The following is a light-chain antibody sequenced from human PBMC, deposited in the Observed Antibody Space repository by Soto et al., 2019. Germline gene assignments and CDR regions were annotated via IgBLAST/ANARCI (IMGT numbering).Light chain of an antibody. Sequence: QSVLTQPASVSGSPGQSIAISCTGTSSEVGAYDYVSWYQQHAGKAPKLMIYDVNNRPSGVSNRFSGSKSGNTASLTISGLQAEDEADYYCSSYTISSTPLYVFGTGTKVTVL. CDR3: SSYTISSTPLYV. J-gene: IGLJ1*01. CDR1: SSEVGAYDY. V-gene: IGLV2-14*01. CDR2: DVN.